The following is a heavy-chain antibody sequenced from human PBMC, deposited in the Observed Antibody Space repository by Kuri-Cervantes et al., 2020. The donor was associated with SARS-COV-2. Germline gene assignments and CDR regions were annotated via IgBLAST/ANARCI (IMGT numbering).Heavy chain of an antibody. CDR3: AKFRAGAVATGPDDLDY. Sequence: SVKVSCKASGGTYTTHAFSWVRQAPGQGLEWMGGIIPIFGTIRYEQRFQGRLTIAADENTNTAYMELSSLRSEDTAIYYCAKFRAGAVATGPDDLDYWGQGAQVTVSS. J-gene: IGHJ4*02. V-gene: IGHV1-69*13. D-gene: IGHD6-19*01. CDR1: GGTYTTHA. CDR2: IIPIFGTI.